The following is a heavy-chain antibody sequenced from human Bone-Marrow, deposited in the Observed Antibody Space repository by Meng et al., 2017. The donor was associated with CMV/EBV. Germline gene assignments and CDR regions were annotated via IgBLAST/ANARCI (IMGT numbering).Heavy chain of an antibody. CDR2: VNPNSGGT. CDR1: GYAFTGHY. D-gene: IGHD6-19*01. V-gene: IGHV1-2*02. Sequence: ASVKVSCKTSGYAFTGHYIHWVRQAPGQGLEWMGWVNPNSGGTHCAQKFHGRVTVTRDTSIRTAYMELSRLRSDDTAVYYCARIKSAIAVAASFDYCGQGTLVTVSS. J-gene: IGHJ4*02. CDR3: ARIKSAIAVAASFDY.